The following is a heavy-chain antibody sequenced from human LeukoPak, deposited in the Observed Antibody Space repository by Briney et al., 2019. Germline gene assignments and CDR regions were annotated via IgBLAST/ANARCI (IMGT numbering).Heavy chain of an antibody. J-gene: IGHJ6*02. V-gene: IGHV3-53*01. Sequence: GGSLRLSCAASGFTVSSNYMSWVRQAPGKGLEWVSVIYSSGSTYYADSVKGRFTISRDNSKNTLYLQMNSLRAEDTAVYYCARDRRPYYYGMDVWGQGTTVTVSS. CDR1: GFTVSSNY. CDR3: ARDRRPYYYGMDV. CDR2: IYSSGST.